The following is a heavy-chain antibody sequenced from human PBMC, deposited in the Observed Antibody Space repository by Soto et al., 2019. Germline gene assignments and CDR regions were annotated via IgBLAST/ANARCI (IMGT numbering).Heavy chain of an antibody. Sequence: QVQLVQSGAEVKKPGSSVKVSCKASGGTFSSYTISWVRQAPGQGLEWMGRIIPILGIANYAQKFQGRVTITADKSTSTAYMELSSLRSEDTAVYYCARDENGPLYYGSGSYNWFDPWGQGTLVTVSS. D-gene: IGHD3-10*01. V-gene: IGHV1-69*08. CDR2: IIPILGIA. CDR1: GGTFSSYT. CDR3: ARDENGPLYYGSGSYNWFDP. J-gene: IGHJ5*02.